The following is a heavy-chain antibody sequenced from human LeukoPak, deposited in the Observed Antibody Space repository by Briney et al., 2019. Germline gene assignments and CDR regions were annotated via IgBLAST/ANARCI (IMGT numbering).Heavy chain of an antibody. Sequence: SETLSLTCTVSGASISSYYWSWIRQPAGKGLEWIGRIYTSGSTNYNPSLKSRVTMSVDTSKNQFSLKLSSVTAADTAVYYCARAAYDSSGYYLYYFDYWGQGTLVTVSS. CDR1: GASISSYY. J-gene: IGHJ4*02. CDR3: ARAAYDSSGYYLYYFDY. V-gene: IGHV4-4*07. D-gene: IGHD3-22*01. CDR2: IYTSGST.